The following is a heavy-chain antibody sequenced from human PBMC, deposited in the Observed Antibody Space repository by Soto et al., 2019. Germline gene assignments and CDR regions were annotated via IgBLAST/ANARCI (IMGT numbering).Heavy chain of an antibody. CDR2: IYYSGST. V-gene: IGHV4-39*01. J-gene: IGHJ5*02. CDR3: ARHEVDDFWSGYYSDVGWFDP. CDR1: GGSISSSSYY. D-gene: IGHD3-3*01. Sequence: LETLSLTCTVSGGSISSSSYYWCWIRQPPGKGLEWIGSIYYSGSTYYNPSLKSRVTISVDTSKNQFSLKLSSVTAADTAVYYCARHEVDDFWSGYYSDVGWFDPWGQGTLDT.